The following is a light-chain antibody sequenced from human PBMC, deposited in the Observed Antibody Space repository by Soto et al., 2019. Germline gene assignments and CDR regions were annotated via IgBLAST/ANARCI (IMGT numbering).Light chain of an antibody. CDR2: EGS. CDR1: SSDVGSYNL. CDR3: CSYAGSSSHYL. Sequence: QSALTQPASVSGSPGQSITISCTGTSSDVGSYNLVSWYQQPPGKAPKLMIYEGSKRPSGVSNRFSGSKSGNTASLTISGLQAEDVADYYCCSYAGSSSHYLFATGTKVTVL. J-gene: IGLJ1*01. V-gene: IGLV2-23*01.